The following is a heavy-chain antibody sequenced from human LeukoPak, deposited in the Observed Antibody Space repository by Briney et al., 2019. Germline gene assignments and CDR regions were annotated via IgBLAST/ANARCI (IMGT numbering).Heavy chain of an antibody. Sequence: PSETLSLTCTVSGGSISSSSYYWGWIRQPPGKGLEWIGSIYYSGSTYYNPSLKSRVTISVDTSKNQFSLKLSSVTAADTAVYYCARKNGFRMYYYYYMDVWGKGTTVTVSS. CDR1: GGSISSSSYY. D-gene: IGHD2-8*01. J-gene: IGHJ6*03. V-gene: IGHV4-39*07. CDR3: ARKNGFRMYYYYYMDV. CDR2: IYYSGST.